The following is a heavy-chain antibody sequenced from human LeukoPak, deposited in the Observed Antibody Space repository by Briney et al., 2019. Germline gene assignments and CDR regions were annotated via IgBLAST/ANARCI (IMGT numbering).Heavy chain of an antibody. CDR2: IIPIFGTA. D-gene: IGHD5-24*01. Sequence: GASVKVSCKASGGTFSSYAISWVRQAPGQGLEWMGGIIPIFGTANYAQKFQGRVTITAGESTSTAYMELSSLRSEDTAVYYCASPEMATMGDYFDYWGQGTLVTVSS. CDR3: ASPEMATMGDYFDY. CDR1: GGTFSSYA. J-gene: IGHJ4*02. V-gene: IGHV1-69*13.